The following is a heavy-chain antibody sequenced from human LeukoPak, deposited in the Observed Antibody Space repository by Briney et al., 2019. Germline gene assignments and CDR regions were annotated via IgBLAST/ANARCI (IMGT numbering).Heavy chain of an antibody. CDR2: IRGSGDST. D-gene: IGHD6-13*01. V-gene: IGHV3-23*01. Sequence: PGGSLRLSCAASGFTVSSNYMSWVRQAPGQGLEWVSAIRGSGDSTYYADSVKGRFTISRDNSKNTLYLQMNSLRAEDTAIYYCAKRFRGSSGLFYFDYWGQGTLVTVSS. J-gene: IGHJ4*02. CDR1: GFTVSSNY. CDR3: AKRFRGSSGLFYFDY.